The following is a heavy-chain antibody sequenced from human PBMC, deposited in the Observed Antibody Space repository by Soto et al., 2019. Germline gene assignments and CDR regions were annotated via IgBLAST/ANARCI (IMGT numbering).Heavy chain of an antibody. CDR2: ISYDGSNK. Sequence: QVKLVESGGGVVQPGRSLRLSCAASGFIFSTYGMHWVRQAPGKGLEWVAVISYDGSNKYYADSVKGRFTISRDKSQNTVYLQMNSLRGEDTAVYYCAKDGKVSGSGTYHIDYWGQGILVTVSS. CDR3: AKDGKVSGSGTYHIDY. J-gene: IGHJ4*02. CDR1: GFIFSTYG. D-gene: IGHD3-10*01. V-gene: IGHV3-30*18.